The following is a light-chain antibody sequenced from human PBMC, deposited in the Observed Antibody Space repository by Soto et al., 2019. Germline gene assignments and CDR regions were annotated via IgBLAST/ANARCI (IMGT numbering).Light chain of an antibody. J-gene: IGLJ1*01. V-gene: IGLV2-8*01. CDR3: SSYTSSSTYV. CDR1: SSDVGGYNY. CDR2: EVN. Sequence: QSALTQPPSASGSPGQSAAISCTGTSSDVGGYNYVSWYQQHPGKAPKLMIYEVNKRPSGVPDRFSGSKSGNTASLTVSGLQAEDEADYYCSSYTSSSTYVFGTGTKVTVL.